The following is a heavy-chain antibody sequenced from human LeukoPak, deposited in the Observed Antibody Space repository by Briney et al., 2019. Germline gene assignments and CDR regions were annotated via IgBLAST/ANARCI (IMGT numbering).Heavy chain of an antibody. D-gene: IGHD2-15*01. CDR1: GGSFSGYY. Sequence: PSETLSLTCAVYGGSFSGYYWSWIRQPPGKGLEWIGEINHSGSTNYNPSLKSRVTISVDTSKNQFSLKLSSVTAADTAVYYCARHYCSGGSCYSNGFDYWGQGTLVTVSS. CDR3: ARHYCSGGSCYSNGFDY. CDR2: INHSGST. J-gene: IGHJ4*02. V-gene: IGHV4-34*01.